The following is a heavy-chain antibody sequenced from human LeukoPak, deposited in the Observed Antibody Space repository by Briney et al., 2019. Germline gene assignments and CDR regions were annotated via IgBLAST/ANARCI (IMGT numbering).Heavy chain of an antibody. CDR3: ARGGEGATDY. J-gene: IGHJ4*02. CDR2: IYTSGST. V-gene: IGHV4-61*02. D-gene: IGHD1-26*01. Sequence: PSETLSLTCTVSGGSISSGSYYWRWIRQPAGKGLEWIGRIYTSGSTNYNPSLKSRVTISVDTSKNQFSLKLSSVTAADTAVYYCARGGEGATDYWGQGTLVTVSS. CDR1: GGSISSGSYY.